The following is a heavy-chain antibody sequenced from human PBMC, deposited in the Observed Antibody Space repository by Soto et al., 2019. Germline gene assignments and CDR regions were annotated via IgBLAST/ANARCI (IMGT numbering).Heavy chain of an antibody. CDR1: GYTLTYRY. J-gene: IGHJ4*02. Sequence: ASVKVSCKASGYTLTYRYLHWVRQAPGQALEWMGWITPFNGNTNYAQKFQDRVTITRDRSMSTAYMELSSLRSEDTAMYYCASSSQWLVLDYWGQGTLVTVSS. CDR2: ITPFNGNT. CDR3: ASSSQWLVLDY. D-gene: IGHD6-19*01. V-gene: IGHV1-45*02.